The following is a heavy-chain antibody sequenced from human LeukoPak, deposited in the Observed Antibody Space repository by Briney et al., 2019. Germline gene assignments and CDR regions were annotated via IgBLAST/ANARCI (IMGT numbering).Heavy chain of an antibody. CDR1: GYSISSGYY. CDR3: ARATGYCSSTSCYNYFDY. D-gene: IGHD2-2*02. Sequence: SETLSLTCAVSGYSISSGYYWGWIRQPPGKGLEWIGSIYHSGSTYYNPSPKSRVTISVDTSKNQFSLKLSSVTAADTAVYYCARATGYCSSTSCYNYFDYWGQGTLVTVSS. J-gene: IGHJ4*02. V-gene: IGHV4-38-2*01. CDR2: IYHSGST.